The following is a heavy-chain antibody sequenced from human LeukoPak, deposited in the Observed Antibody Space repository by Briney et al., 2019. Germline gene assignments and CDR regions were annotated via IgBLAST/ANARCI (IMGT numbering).Heavy chain of an antibody. D-gene: IGHD3-10*01. V-gene: IGHV1-2*06. CDR2: INPNSGGT. Sequence: ASVKVSCKASGYTFTGYYMHWVRQAPGQGLESMGRINPNSGGTNYAQKFQGRVTMTRDTSISTAYMELSRLRSDDTAVYYCARIYGSGSYSFFDYWGQGTLVTVSS. CDR1: GYTFTGYY. J-gene: IGHJ4*02. CDR3: ARIYGSGSYSFFDY.